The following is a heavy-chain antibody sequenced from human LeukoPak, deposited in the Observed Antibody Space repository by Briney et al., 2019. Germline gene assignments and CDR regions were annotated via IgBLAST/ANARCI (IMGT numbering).Heavy chain of an antibody. D-gene: IGHD2-15*01. CDR3: ARARYCSGGSCYAGY. CDR2: IYPGDSDT. CDR1: GYSFTTYW. J-gene: IGHJ4*02. Sequence: GESLNISCKGSGYSFTTYWIGWVRQMPGKSLEWMGIIYPGDSDTRYSPSFQGQVTISADKSISTAYLQWSSLKASDTAMYYCARARYCSGGSCYAGYWGQGTLVTVSS. V-gene: IGHV5-51*01.